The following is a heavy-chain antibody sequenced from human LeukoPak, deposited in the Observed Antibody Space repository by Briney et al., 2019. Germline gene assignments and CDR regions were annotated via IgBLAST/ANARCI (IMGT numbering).Heavy chain of an antibody. D-gene: IGHD2-15*01. CDR3: ARVRGYCSSGSYGMDV. J-gene: IGHJ6*02. CDR2: IYHSGST. CDR1: GGSISGYY. V-gene: IGHV4-59*12. Sequence: SETLSLTSTVSGGSISGYYWSWIWQPPGKGLEWIGYIYHSGSTYYNPSLKSRVTISVDRSKNQFSLKLSSVTAADTAVYYCARVRGYCSSGSYGMDVWGQGTTVTVSS.